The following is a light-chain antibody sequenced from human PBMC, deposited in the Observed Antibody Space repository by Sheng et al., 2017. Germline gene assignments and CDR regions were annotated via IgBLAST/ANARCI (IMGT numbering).Light chain of an antibody. CDR2: VAA. CDR1: QTVATY. Sequence: DILLTQSPPSLSASIGDSVSITCRTTQTVATYLNWYQVKSGQAPRPLIRVAAHLQDGVPSRFRGSGSGTEFTLTIYSLQPEDVATYYCQQSYSTPAISFGQGTRLETK. J-gene: IGKJ5*01. CDR3: QQSYSTPAIS. V-gene: IGKV1-39*01.